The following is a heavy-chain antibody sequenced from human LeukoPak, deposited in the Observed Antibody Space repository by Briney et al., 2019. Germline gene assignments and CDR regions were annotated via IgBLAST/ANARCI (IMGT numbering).Heavy chain of an antibody. CDR2: IYYSGST. J-gene: IGHJ6*03. CDR1: GGSISSYY. V-gene: IGHV4-59*01. CDR3: ARAKPEVVVAATRYYYYYYMDV. D-gene: IGHD2-15*01. Sequence: SETLSLTCTVSGGSISSYYWSWIRQPPGKGLEWIGYIYYSGSTNYNPSLKSRVTISVDTSKNQFSLKLSSVTAADTAVYYCARAKPEVVVAATRYYYYYYMDVWGKGTTVTVSS.